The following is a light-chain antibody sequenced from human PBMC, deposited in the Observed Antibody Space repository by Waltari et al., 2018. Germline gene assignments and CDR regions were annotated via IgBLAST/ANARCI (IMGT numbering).Light chain of an antibody. CDR1: KTVSGNY. V-gene: IGKV3-20*01. CDR2: GGV. J-gene: IGKJ1*01. CDR3: QLYGSSSWT. Sequence: EIVLTQSPGTLSLSPGERATLSCRASKTVSGNYLAWYQKRPGQAPRLLIYGGVSRATGISKRFSGRGSGTDFTLTISSLEPEDFAVYYCQLYGSSSWTFGQGTKVESK.